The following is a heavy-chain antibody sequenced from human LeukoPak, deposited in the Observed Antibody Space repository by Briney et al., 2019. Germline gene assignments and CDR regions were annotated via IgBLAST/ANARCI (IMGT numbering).Heavy chain of an antibody. J-gene: IGHJ4*02. CDR3: ALNDYGDGLGY. CDR2: INPNSGGT. V-gene: IGHV1-2*02. Sequence: ASVKVSCKASGYTFTGYYMHWVRQAPGQGLEWMGWINPNSGGTNYAQRFQGRVTMTRDTSINTAYMELSRLRSDDTAVYYCALNDYGDGLGYWGQGTLVTVFS. D-gene: IGHD4-17*01. CDR1: GYTFTGYY.